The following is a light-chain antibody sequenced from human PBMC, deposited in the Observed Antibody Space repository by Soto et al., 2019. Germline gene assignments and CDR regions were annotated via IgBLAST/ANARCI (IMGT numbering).Light chain of an antibody. CDR1: QSLSGGY. CDR3: QQNGSLPIT. CDR2: SAS. V-gene: IGKV3-20*01. Sequence: EIVLTQSPGTLSLSPGERATLSCRASQSLSGGYLAWFQQKPGQTPRLLIYSASNRATGIPDRVSGSGSGTDFTLTIGRLEPEDFVVYYCQQNGSLPITFGQGTRLEIK. J-gene: IGKJ5*01.